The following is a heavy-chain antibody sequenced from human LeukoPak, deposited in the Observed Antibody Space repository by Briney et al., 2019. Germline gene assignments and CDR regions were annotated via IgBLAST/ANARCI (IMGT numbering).Heavy chain of an antibody. CDR3: ARDTSLLFDP. J-gene: IGHJ5*02. D-gene: IGHD3-16*01. V-gene: IGHV4-39*07. CDR2: IYYTGST. CDR1: GGSISSNSYY. Sequence: SETLSLTCTVSGGSISSNSYYWGWIRQSPGKGLEWIANIYYTGSTYYNPSLKSRITISVDTSKNQFSLKLSSVTAADTAVYYCARDTSLLFDPWGQGTLVTVSS.